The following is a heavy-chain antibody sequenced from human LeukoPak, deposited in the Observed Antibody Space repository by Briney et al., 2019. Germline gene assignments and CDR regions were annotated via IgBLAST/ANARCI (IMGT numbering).Heavy chain of an antibody. CDR1: GFTFSDHF. CDR2: IRNKDNRYTT. V-gene: IGHV3-72*01. Sequence: GGSLRLSCAASGFTFSDHFMGWVRQAPGKGLEWVGRIRNKDNRYTTEYAAAVTGRFTISRDDSKNSLYLQLNSLTAEDTAMYDGERWAPRCLGEANWFDPWGQGTLVTVSS. CDR3: ERWAPRCLGEANWFDP. D-gene: IGHD1-26*01. J-gene: IGHJ5*02.